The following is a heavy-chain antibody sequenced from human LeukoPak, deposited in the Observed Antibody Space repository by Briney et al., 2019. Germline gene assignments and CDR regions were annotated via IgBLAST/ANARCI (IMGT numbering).Heavy chain of an antibody. V-gene: IGHV1-8*01. CDR1: GYTFTNND. Sequence: GASVKVSCKSSGYTFTNNDIHWVRQATGQGLEWMGWMHPNGGDTGYAQKLQGRVTMTRNTSISTAYMELSSLRPEDTAVYYCARHFGTGDNFDYWGQGTLLIVSS. D-gene: IGHD1-1*01. CDR3: ARHFGTGDNFDY. CDR2: MHPNGGDT. J-gene: IGHJ4*02.